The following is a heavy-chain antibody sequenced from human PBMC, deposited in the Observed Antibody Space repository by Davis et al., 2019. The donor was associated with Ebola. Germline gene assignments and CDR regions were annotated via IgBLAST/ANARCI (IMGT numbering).Heavy chain of an antibody. CDR1: GFTFSSYG. D-gene: IGHD3-10*01. Sequence: GESLKISCAASGFTFSSYGMHWVRQAPGKGLEWVAVISSDGSFESYADSVKGRFTISRDNFKNTLYMQMNSLRNEDTAVYYCASERRFGEYYYYYGMDVWGKGTTVTVSS. J-gene: IGHJ6*04. V-gene: IGHV3-30*19. CDR2: ISSDGSFE. CDR3: ASERRFGEYYYYYGMDV.